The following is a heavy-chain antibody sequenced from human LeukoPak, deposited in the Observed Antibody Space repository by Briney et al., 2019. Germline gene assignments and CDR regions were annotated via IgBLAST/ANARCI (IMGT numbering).Heavy chain of an antibody. CDR3: ARLCGSGPVTLLLSYYYGMDV. D-gene: IGHD3-10*01. CDR1: GYTFTSYG. V-gene: IGHV1-18*01. Sequence: GASVKVSCKASGYTFTSYGISWVRQAPGQGLEWMGWISAYNGNTNYAQKLQGRVTVTTDTSTSTAYMELRSLRSDDTAVYYCARLCGSGPVTLLLSYYYGMDVWGQGTTVTVSS. J-gene: IGHJ6*02. CDR2: ISAYNGNT.